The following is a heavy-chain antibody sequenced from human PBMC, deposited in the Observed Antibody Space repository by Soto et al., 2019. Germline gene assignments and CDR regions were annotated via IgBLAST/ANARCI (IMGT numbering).Heavy chain of an antibody. Sequence: SETLSLTCAVYGGSFSGYYWSWIRQPPGKGLEWIGEINHSGSTNYNPSLKSRVTISVDTSKNQFSLKLSSVTAADTAVYYCACWEPSDFFRPLDYWGQGTLVTVSS. D-gene: IGHD3-3*01. J-gene: IGHJ4*02. V-gene: IGHV4-34*01. CDR3: ACWEPSDFFRPLDY. CDR1: GGSFSGYY. CDR2: INHSGST.